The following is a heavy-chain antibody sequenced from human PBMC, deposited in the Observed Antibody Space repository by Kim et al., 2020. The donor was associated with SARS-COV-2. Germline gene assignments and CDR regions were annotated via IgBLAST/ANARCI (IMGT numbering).Heavy chain of an antibody. J-gene: IGHJ4*02. D-gene: IGHD1-1*01. CDR3: ARDGTTRNGGYYFDF. V-gene: IGHV1-3*01. Sequence: QKFQGRGTITRDTSASTAYMELSSLRSEDTAVYYCARDGTTRNGGYYFDFWGQGALITVSS.